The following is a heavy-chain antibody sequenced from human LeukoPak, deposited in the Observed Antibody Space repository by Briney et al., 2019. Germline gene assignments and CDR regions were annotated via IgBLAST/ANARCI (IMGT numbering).Heavy chain of an antibody. J-gene: IGHJ6*03. V-gene: IGHV4-39*01. CDR1: GGSISSSSYY. Sequence: PSETLSLTCTVSGGSISSSSYYWGWIRQPPGKGLEWIGSIYYSGSTYYNPSLKSRVTISVDTSKNQFFLKLSSVTAADTAVYYCARVVGATYYYYYYMDVWGKGTTVTVSS. CDR2: IYYSGST. CDR3: ARVVGATYYYYYYMDV. D-gene: IGHD1-26*01.